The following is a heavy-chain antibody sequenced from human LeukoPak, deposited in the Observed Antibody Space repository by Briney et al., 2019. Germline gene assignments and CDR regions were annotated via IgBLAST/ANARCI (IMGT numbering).Heavy chain of an antibody. CDR2: IRSKANSYAT. D-gene: IGHD2-2*01. CDR3: TSPQDIVLVPAERMAFDI. CDR1: GFTFSGSA. Sequence: PGGSLKLSCAASGFTFSGSAMHWVRQASGKGLEWVGRIRSKANSYATAYAASVKGRFTISRDDSKNTAYLQMNSLKTEDTAVYYCTSPQDIVLVPAERMAFDIWGQRTMVTVSS. V-gene: IGHV3-73*01. J-gene: IGHJ3*02.